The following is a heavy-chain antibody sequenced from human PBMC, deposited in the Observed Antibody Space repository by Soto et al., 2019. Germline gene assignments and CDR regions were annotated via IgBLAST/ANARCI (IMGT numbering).Heavy chain of an antibody. CDR2: IYYSGST. Sequence: SETLSLTCTVSGGSISSSSYYWGWIRQPPGKELEWIGSIYYSGSTYYNPSLKSRVTISVDTSKNQFSLKLSSVTAADTAVYYCAREGFYSSAFDYWGQGTLVTVSS. D-gene: IGHD6-25*01. V-gene: IGHV4-39*02. CDR1: GGSISSSSYY. J-gene: IGHJ4*02. CDR3: AREGFYSSAFDY.